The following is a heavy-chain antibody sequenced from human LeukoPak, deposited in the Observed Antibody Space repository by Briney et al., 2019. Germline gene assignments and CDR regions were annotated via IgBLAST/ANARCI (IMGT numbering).Heavy chain of an antibody. D-gene: IGHD6-19*01. CDR2: ISYDGSNK. CDR3: ARDHGGWYFDY. V-gene: IGHV3-30*03. J-gene: IGHJ4*02. Sequence: GGSLRLSCAASGFTFSSYSMNWVRQAPGKGLEWVAVISYDGSNKYYADSVKGRFTISRDNSKNTLYLQMNSLRAEDTAVYYCARDHGGWYFDYWGQGTLVTVSS. CDR1: GFTFSSYS.